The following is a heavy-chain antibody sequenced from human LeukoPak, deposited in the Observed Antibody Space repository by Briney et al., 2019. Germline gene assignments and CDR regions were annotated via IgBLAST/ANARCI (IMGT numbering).Heavy chain of an antibody. CDR1: GFTFSSYA. CDR3: AKLGGYYDSSGYSPFGY. Sequence: GGSLRLSCAASGFTFSSYAMSWVRQAPGKGLEWVSAISGSGGSTYYADSVKGRFTISKDNSKNTLYLQMNSLRAEDTAVYYCAKLGGYYDSSGYSPFGYWGQGTLVTVSS. CDR2: ISGSGGST. J-gene: IGHJ4*02. D-gene: IGHD3-22*01. V-gene: IGHV3-23*01.